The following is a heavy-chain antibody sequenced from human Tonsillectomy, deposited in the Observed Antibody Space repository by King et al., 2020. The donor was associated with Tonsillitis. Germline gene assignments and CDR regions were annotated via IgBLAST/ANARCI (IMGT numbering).Heavy chain of an antibody. V-gene: IGHV3-49*05. CDR1: GFTFGDYA. Sequence: VQLVESGGGLVKPGRSLRLSCTASGFTFGDYAINYFRQAPGKGLEWVGFISSKAYGGTTQYAASLKGRFTISRDDSKSISYLQMNSLKTEDTAVYYCTREGLGYDSSGYFLPFDYWGQGTLVTVSS. CDR3: TREGLGYDSSGYFLPFDY. J-gene: IGHJ4*02. D-gene: IGHD3-22*01. CDR2: ISSKAYGGTT.